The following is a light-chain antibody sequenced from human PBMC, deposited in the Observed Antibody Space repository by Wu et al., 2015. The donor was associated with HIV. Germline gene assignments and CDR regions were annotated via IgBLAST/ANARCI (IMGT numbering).Light chain of an antibody. CDR1: ESIRNH. J-gene: IGKJ4*01. CDR2: GAS. CDR3: EQSYSTPFVT. Sequence: DIQMTQSPSSLSASVGDRVTITCRASESIRNHLNWYQQKLGKAPNLLIYGASSLKGGVPSRFSGSGYGTEFTLTISGLQPEDFATYYCEQSYSTPFVTFGVGPRWTSN. V-gene: IGKV1-39*01.